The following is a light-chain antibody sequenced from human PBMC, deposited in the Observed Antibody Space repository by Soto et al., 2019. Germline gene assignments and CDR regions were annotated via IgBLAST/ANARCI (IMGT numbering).Light chain of an antibody. CDR2: GAS. CDR3: QQYNDRLWT. J-gene: IGKJ1*01. V-gene: IGKV3-15*01. Sequence: EINMTQSPATLSLSLRDRVTLSCRASKSVTYNLAWYQQRPGQAPRLLIYGASTRATGIPPRFSGRGSGTEFTLTITSLQSEDFAVYYCQQYNDRLWTFGQGTKVEIK. CDR1: KSVTYN.